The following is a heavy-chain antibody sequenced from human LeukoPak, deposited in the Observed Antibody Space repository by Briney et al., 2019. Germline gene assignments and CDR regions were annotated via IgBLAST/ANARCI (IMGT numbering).Heavy chain of an antibody. CDR1: GYRFTSYW. CDR3: ARTRNSIARDGFNI. D-gene: IGHD2/OR15-2a*01. J-gene: IGHJ3*02. Sequence: GESLKISCKGSGYRFTSYWIGWVRQMPGRGLEWMGIIYPGDSDTRYSPSFQGQVTISADKSISTAYLQWSSLKASDTAMYYRARTRNSIARDGFNIWGQGTMVTVSS. CDR2: IYPGDSDT. V-gene: IGHV5-51*01.